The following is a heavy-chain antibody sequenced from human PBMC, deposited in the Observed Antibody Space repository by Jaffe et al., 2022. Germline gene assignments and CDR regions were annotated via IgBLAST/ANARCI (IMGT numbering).Heavy chain of an antibody. V-gene: IGHV1-58*01. CDR3: AAVRRDDYGDYEIPGWSDDAFDI. D-gene: IGHD4-17*01. CDR2: IVVGSGNT. CDR1: GFTFTSSA. Sequence: QMQLVQSGPEVKKPGTSVKVSCKASGFTFTSSAVQWVRQARGQRLEWIGWIVVGSGNTNYAQKFQERVTITRDMSTSTAYMELSSLRSEDTAVYYCAAVRRDDYGDYEIPGWSDDAFDIWGQGTMVTVSS. J-gene: IGHJ3*02.